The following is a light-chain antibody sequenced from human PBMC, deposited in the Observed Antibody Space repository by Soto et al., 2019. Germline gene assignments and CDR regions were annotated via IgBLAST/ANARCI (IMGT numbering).Light chain of an antibody. V-gene: IGLV1-44*01. Sequence: QSVLTQPPSASEAPGQRVTISCSGGSSNIGSNTVNWYQQLPGTAPKLLIYNNNQRPSGVPDRFSGSRSGTSASLAISGLQSEDEADYYCAAWDDSLNAWLFGGGTKLTVL. J-gene: IGLJ3*02. CDR2: NNN. CDR1: SSNIGSNT. CDR3: AAWDDSLNAWL.